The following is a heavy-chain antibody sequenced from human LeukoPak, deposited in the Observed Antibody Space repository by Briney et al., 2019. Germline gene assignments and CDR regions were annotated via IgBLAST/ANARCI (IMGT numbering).Heavy chain of an antibody. Sequence: GASVKLSCKAPGYTFTGYYMHWVRQAPGQGLEWMGWINPNGGGTNYAQKFQGWVTMTRDTSISTAYMELSRLRSDDTAVCYCARDRVAAAGTYNYYYGMDVWGQGTTVTVSS. J-gene: IGHJ6*02. D-gene: IGHD6-13*01. CDR2: INPNGGGT. CDR3: ARDRVAAAGTYNYYYGMDV. V-gene: IGHV1-2*04. CDR1: GYTFTGYY.